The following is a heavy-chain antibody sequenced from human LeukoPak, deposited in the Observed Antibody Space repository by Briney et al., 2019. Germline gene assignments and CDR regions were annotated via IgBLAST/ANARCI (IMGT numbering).Heavy chain of an antibody. CDR1: GFTFTSFG. CDR2: IRNDGDVI. V-gene: IGHV3-30*02. Sequence: QAGGSLRLSCAASGFTFTSFGMHWVRQAPGKGLEWVAFIRNDGDVIYYAESVKGRFTISRDNSKNTVYLQLNSLRAEDTAVYYCAKDLMSIKALIPWDYWGQGTLVTVSP. J-gene: IGHJ4*02. CDR3: AKDLMSIKALIPWDY. D-gene: IGHD2-21*01.